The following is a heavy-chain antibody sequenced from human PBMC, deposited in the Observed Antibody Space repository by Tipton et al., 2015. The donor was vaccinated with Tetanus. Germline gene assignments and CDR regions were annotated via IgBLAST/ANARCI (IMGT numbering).Heavy chain of an antibody. V-gene: IGHV4-39*01. CDR3: ARQADNWFDP. CDR1: GASFSSGDYY. Sequence: TLSLTCTVSGASFSSGDYYWSWIRQPPGKGLEWIGNIYYNGNTYYLASLKSRVTISADTSKNQFSLSLRSVTAADTAVYYCARQADNWFDPWGQGTLVTVSS. J-gene: IGHJ5*02. D-gene: IGHD6-25*01. CDR2: IYYNGNT.